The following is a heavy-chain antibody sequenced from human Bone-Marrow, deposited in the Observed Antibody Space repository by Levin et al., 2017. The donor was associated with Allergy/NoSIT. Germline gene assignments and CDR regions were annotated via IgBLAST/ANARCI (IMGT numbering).Heavy chain of an antibody. CDR3: ARERANPTDAFDS. J-gene: IGHJ3*02. Sequence: SQTLSLTCTVSGGSISSYYWSWIRQPPGKGLEWIGYIYYSGSTNYNPSLKSRVTISVDTSKNQFSLKLSSVTAADTAVYYCARERANPTDAFDSWGQGTMVTVSS. V-gene: IGHV4-59*01. CDR2: IYYSGST. CDR1: GGSISSYY.